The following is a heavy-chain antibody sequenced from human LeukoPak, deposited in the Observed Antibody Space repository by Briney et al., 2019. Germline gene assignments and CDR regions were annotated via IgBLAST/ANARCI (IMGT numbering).Heavy chain of an antibody. J-gene: IGHJ4*02. CDR1: GFTFSKYA. D-gene: IGHD2-15*01. Sequence: GRSLRLSCVGSGFTFSKYAMHWARQAPGKGLEWLAVISFDDKHKYYGESVKGRFTITRDNSNNTLYLQMSGLTSEDTALYYCARGRVVPATRPDYWGRGTLVTVSS. V-gene: IGHV3-30*04. CDR3: ARGRVVPATRPDY. CDR2: ISFDDKHK.